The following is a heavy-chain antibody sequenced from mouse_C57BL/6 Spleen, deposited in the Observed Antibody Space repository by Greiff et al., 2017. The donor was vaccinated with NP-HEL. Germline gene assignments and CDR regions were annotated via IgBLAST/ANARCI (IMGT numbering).Heavy chain of an antibody. CDR1: GYTFTSYW. D-gene: IGHD3-2*02. Sequence: QVQLQQPGAELVMPGASVKLSCKASGYTFTSYWLHWVKQRPGQGLEWIGEIDPSASYTNYNQKFKGKSTLTVDKSSSTAYMQLSSLTSEDSAVYYCARSADSSGTDYWGQGTTLTVSS. J-gene: IGHJ2*01. CDR2: IDPSASYT. CDR3: ARSADSSGTDY. V-gene: IGHV1-69*01.